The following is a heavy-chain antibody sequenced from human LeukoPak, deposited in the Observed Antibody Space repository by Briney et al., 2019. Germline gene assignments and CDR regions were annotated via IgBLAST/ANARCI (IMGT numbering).Heavy chain of an antibody. CDR3: TTDLGITMIRGVFVF. Sequence: GGSLRLSCAASGFTFSNAWMTWVRQAPGKGLEWVGCIKSRSDAGTTDYAAPVKGRFTISRDDSKNTLYLQMDSLKTEDTAVYYCTTDLGITMIRGVFVFWGQGTLVTVSS. D-gene: IGHD3-10*01. CDR2: IKSRSDAGTT. J-gene: IGHJ4*02. CDR1: GFTFSNAW. V-gene: IGHV3-15*01.